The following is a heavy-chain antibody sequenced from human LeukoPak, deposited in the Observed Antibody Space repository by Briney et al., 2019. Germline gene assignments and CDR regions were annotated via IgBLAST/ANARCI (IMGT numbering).Heavy chain of an antibody. CDR2: IIPIFGTA. V-gene: IGHV1-69*05. CDR1: GGTFSSYA. CDR3: ASSPPPYYYMDV. J-gene: IGHJ6*03. Sequence: SSVKVSCKASGGTFSSYAISWVRRAPGQGLKWMGRIIPIFGTANYAQKFQGRVTITTDESTSTAYMELSSLRSEDTAVYYCASSPPPYYYMDVWGKGTTVTVSS.